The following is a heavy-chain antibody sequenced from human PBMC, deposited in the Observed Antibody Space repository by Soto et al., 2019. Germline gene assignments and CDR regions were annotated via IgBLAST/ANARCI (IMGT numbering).Heavy chain of an antibody. V-gene: IGHV1-3*01. CDR1: GYTFTSYA. D-gene: IGHD3-3*01. CDR2: INAGNGNT. Sequence: ASVKVSCKASGYTFTSYAIHWVRQAPGQRLEWMGWINAGNGNTKYSQKFQGRVTITRDTSASTAYMELSSLRSQDTAVYYCARVLGEAKGDYWGQGTLVTVSS. CDR3: ARVLGEAKGDY. J-gene: IGHJ4*02.